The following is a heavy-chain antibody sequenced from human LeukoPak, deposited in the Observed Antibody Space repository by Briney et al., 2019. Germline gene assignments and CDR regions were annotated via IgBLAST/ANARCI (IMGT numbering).Heavy chain of an antibody. Sequence: VKISCKASGYTFAGYYMHWVRQGPGQGLEWMGWTNPNSGGTNYAQKFQGRVTMTRYTSISTAYMELTRLTSDDTAVYWCATTYSSGWYWDYWGQGTLVTVSS. CDR2: TNPNSGGT. J-gene: IGHJ4*02. CDR3: ATTYSSGWYWDY. V-gene: IGHV1-2*02. CDR1: GYTFAGYY. D-gene: IGHD6-19*01.